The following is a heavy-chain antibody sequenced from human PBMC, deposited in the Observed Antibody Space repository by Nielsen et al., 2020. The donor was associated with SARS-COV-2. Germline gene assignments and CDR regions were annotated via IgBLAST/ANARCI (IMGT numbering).Heavy chain of an antibody. J-gene: IGHJ4*02. V-gene: IGHV4-39*01. CDR1: GGSISSSSYY. D-gene: IGHD3-22*01. Sequence: SETLSLTCTVSGGSISSSSYYWSWIRQPPGKGLEWIGYIYYSGSTYYNPSLKSRVTISVDTSKNQFSLKLSSVTAADTAVYYCARQLRRATMIVVAAGGYFDYWGQGTLVTVSS. CDR2: IYYSGST. CDR3: ARQLRRATMIVVAAGGYFDY.